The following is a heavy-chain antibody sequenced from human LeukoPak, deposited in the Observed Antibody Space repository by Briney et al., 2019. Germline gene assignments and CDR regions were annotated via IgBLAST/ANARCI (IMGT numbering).Heavy chain of an antibody. V-gene: IGHV3-30-3*01. Sequence: GRSLRLSCAASGFTFSSYAMHWVRQAPGKGLEWVAVISYDGSNKYYADSVKGRFTISRDNSKNTLYLQMNTLRVEDTAVYYCAREGEELLRRWWFDPWGQGTLVTVSS. J-gene: IGHJ5*02. D-gene: IGHD3-10*01. CDR3: AREGEELLRRWWFDP. CDR1: GFTFSSYA. CDR2: ISYDGSNK.